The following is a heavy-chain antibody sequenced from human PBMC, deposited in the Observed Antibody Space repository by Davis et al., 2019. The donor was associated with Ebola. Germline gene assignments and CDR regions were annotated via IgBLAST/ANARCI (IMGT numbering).Heavy chain of an antibody. CDR2: ISSSSSTI. CDR3: ARVVRYGYSSSSWSYYYYYMDV. V-gene: IGHV3-48*02. CDR1: GFTFSSYS. J-gene: IGHJ6*03. Sequence: GESLKISCAASGFTFSSYSMNWVRQAPGKGLEWASYISSSSSTIYYADSVKGRFTISRDNAKNSLYLQMNSLRDEDTAVYYCARVVRYGYSSSSWSYYYYYMDVWGKGTTVTVSS. D-gene: IGHD6-6*01.